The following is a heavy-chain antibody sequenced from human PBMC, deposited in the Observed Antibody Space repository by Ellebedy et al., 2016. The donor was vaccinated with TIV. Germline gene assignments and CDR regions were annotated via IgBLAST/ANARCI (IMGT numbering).Heavy chain of an antibody. D-gene: IGHD1-26*01. J-gene: IGHJ4*02. CDR1: GGSLSGYF. V-gene: IGHV4-34*01. CDR2: VNHRGIT. Sequence: SETLSLTXAVYGGSLSGYFWNWIRQPPGKGLEWIGEVNHRGITNYNPSLKSRVIISIATSKNQFSLKLDSVTAADTAVYYCARGRGGSYSIPFDYWGQGTLVTVSS. CDR3: ARGRGGSYSIPFDY.